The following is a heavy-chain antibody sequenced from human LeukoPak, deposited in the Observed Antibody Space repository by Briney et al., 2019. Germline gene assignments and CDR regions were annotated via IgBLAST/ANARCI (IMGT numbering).Heavy chain of an antibody. CDR2: INPISGDT. D-gene: IGHD3-10*01. V-gene: IGHV1-2*04. CDR3: ARDYGSGSYYNGHYYFYYGMDV. J-gene: IGHJ6*02. CDR1: GYNLTDYY. Sequence: ASVKVSCKASGYNLTDYYIHWVRQAPGQGLEWLGRINPISGDTKYAQKFQAWVTMTRDTSISTAYLEVTRLKSDDTAVYYCARDYGSGSYYNGHYYFYYGMDVWGQGTTVIVSS.